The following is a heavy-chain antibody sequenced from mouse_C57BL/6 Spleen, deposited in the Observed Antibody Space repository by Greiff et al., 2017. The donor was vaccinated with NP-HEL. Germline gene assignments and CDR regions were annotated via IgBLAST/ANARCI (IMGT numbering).Heavy chain of an antibody. D-gene: IGHD2-4*01. CDR2: ISDGGSYT. V-gene: IGHV5-4*01. J-gene: IGHJ3*01. CDR1: GFTFSSYA. CDR3: ARDRDDYEEGWFAY. Sequence: EVMLVESGGGLVKPGGSLKLSCAASGFTFSSYAMSWVRQTPEKRLEWVATISDGGSYTYYPDNVKGRFTISRDNAKNNLYLQMSHLKSEDTAMYYCARDRDDYEEGWFAYWGQGTLVTVSA.